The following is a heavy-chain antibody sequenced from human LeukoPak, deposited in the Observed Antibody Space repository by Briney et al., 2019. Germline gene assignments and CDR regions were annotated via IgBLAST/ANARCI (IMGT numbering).Heavy chain of an antibody. V-gene: IGHV3-21*01. J-gene: IGHJ3*02. CDR3: ARDIAAGAFDI. D-gene: IGHD6-13*01. CDR1: GFTFSSYS. Sequence: GGSLRLSCAASGFTFSSYSMNWVRQAPGKGLEWVSSISSSSYIYYADSVRGRFTISRDNAKNSLYLQMNSLRAEDTAVYYCARDIAAGAFDIWGQGTMVTVSS. CDR2: ISSSSYI.